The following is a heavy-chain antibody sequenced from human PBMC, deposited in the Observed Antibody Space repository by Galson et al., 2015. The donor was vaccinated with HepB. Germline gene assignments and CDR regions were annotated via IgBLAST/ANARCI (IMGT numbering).Heavy chain of an antibody. CDR2: ISGSGGST. CDR1: GFTFSSYA. V-gene: IGHV3-23*01. J-gene: IGHJ4*02. D-gene: IGHD2-15*01. Sequence: SLRLSCAASGFTFSSYAMSWVRQAPGKGLEWVSAISGSGGSTYYADSVKGRFTISRDNSKNTLYLQMNSLRAEDTAVYYCAKGSGDCSGGSCYFDYWGQGTLVTVSS. CDR3: AKGSGDCSGGSCYFDY.